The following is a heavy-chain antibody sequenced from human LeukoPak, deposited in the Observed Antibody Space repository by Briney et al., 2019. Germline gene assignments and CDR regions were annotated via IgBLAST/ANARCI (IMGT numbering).Heavy chain of an antibody. CDR1: GDSVSSNSAA. CDR2: TYYRSKWYN. J-gene: IGHJ4*02. D-gene: IGHD1-14*01. CDR3: ARVNSWTEEPDTGFDY. Sequence: SQTLSLTFAISGDSVSSNSAAWNWLRQSPSRGLEWLGRTYYRSKWYNDYAVSVKSRITISPDTSKNQFSLQLNSLTPEDTAVYFCARVNSWTEEPDTGFDYWGQGPLVTVSS. V-gene: IGHV6-1*01.